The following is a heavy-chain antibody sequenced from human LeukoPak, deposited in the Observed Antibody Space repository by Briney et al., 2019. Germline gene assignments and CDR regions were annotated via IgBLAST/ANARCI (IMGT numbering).Heavy chain of an antibody. Sequence: PGGSLRLXCAASGFSFSSYWMNWVRQAPGKGLEWVANIKQDGSEEYYVDSLKGRFTISRDNAKNSVYLQMNNLRADDTAVYYCARGHYSPWDHCFDYWGQGSLVTVSS. D-gene: IGHD5-18*01. J-gene: IGHJ4*02. CDR1: GFSFSSYW. CDR3: ARGHYSPWDHCFDY. CDR2: IKQDGSEE. V-gene: IGHV3-7*01.